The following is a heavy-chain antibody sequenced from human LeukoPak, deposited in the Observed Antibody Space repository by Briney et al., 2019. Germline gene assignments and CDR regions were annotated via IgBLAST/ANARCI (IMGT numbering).Heavy chain of an antibody. CDR1: GYTFTSYY. CDR2: INPSGGST. J-gene: IGHJ5*02. D-gene: IGHD5-18*01. CDR3: ARGPPRDTAMVANWFDP. Sequence: ASVKVSCKASGYTFTSYYMHWVRQAPGQGLEGMGIINPSGGSTSYAQKFQGRVTMTRDTSTSTVYMELSSLRSEDTAVYYCARGPPRDTAMVANWFDPWGQGTLVTVSS. V-gene: IGHV1-46*01.